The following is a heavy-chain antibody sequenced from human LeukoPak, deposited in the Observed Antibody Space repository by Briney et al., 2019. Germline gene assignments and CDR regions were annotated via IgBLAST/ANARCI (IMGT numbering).Heavy chain of an antibody. J-gene: IGHJ4*02. Sequence: TGGSLRLSCAASGFTFSNYWMSWVRQAPGKGLEWVANIKQEGSEKYYVDSVKGRFTISRDNAKNSLYLQMNSLRAEDTAVYYCASGQQLGYWGQGTLVTVSS. CDR2: IKQEGSEK. V-gene: IGHV3-7*01. D-gene: IGHD6-6*01. CDR3: ASGQQLGY. CDR1: GFTFSNYW.